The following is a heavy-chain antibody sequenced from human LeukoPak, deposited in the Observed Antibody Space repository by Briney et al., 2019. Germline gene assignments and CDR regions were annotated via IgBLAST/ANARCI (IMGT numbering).Heavy chain of an antibody. J-gene: IGHJ6*03. D-gene: IGHD3-9*01. V-gene: IGHV3-66*01. CDR2: IYSGGNT. CDR1: GFTVSVNY. Sequence: GGSLRLSCAAFGFTVSVNYMSWVRQAPGKGLECVSVIYSGGNTYYADSVKGRFTISRDNSKNSLYLQMNSLRAEDTAVYYCARANDNYYYYYMDVWGKGTTVTISS. CDR3: ARANDNYYYYYMDV.